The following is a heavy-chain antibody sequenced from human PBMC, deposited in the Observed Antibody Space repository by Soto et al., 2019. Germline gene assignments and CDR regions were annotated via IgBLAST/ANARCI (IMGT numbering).Heavy chain of an antibody. CDR1: GGTFGNSA. CDR3: ARDGDPQSAFWSGPLGGGRFDP. D-gene: IGHD3-3*01. CDR2: IVPMFGTA. J-gene: IGHJ5*02. Sequence: QVQLVQSGAEVKKPGSSVNVSCRTSGGTFGNSAVTWVRQAPGQGLEWLGGIVPMFGTANYAQKFQGRVTITADESTITAYMELNSLKTYDTAVYYCARDGDPQSAFWSGPLGGGRFDPWGQGTLVTV. V-gene: IGHV1-69*12.